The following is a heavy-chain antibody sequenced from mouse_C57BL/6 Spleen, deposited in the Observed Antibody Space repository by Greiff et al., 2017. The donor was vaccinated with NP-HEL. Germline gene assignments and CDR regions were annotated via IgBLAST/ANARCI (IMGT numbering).Heavy chain of an antibody. J-gene: IGHJ2*01. CDR2: INPSTGGT. CDR1: GYSFTGYY. Sequence: EVQLQQSGPELVKPGASVKISCKASGYSFTGYYMNWVKQSPEKSLEWIGEINPSTGGTTYNQKFKAKATLTVDKSSSTAYMQLKSLTSEDSAVYYCARRFTTVVAYYFDYWGQGTTLTVSS. D-gene: IGHD1-1*01. V-gene: IGHV1-42*01. CDR3: ARRFTTVVAYYFDY.